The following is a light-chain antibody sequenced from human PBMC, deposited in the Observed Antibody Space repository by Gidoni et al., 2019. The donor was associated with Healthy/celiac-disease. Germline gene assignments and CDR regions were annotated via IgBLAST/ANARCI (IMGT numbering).Light chain of an antibody. V-gene: IGKV1-27*01. Sequence: DIQMTQSPSSLSASVGDRVTITCRASQGISNYLAWYQQKPGKVPKLLIYATSTLQSGVPSRFSGSGSGTDLTLTISSLQPEDVATYYCQKYNSAPKTFGQXTKVEIK. CDR2: ATS. CDR1: QGISNY. J-gene: IGKJ1*01. CDR3: QKYNSAPKT.